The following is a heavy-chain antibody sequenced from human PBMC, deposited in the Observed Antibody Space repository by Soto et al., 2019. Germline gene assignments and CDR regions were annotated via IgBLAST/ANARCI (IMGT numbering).Heavy chain of an antibody. CDR1: AFTFSSYS. Sequence: EVQLVESGGDLVKPGGSLRLSCAASAFTFSSYSMNWVRQAPGKGLEWVSSISGGSDYIYYADSVNGRFTISRDNAKNSLYLQMSNLRVEDTAVYYCARDPPLPITARPFWYFDLWGRGTLVTVSS. CDR2: ISGGSDYI. D-gene: IGHD6-6*01. J-gene: IGHJ2*01. CDR3: ARDPPLPITARPFWYFDL. V-gene: IGHV3-21*01.